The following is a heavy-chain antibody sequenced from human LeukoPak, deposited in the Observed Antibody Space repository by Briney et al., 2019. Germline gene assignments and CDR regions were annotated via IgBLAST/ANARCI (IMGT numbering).Heavy chain of an antibody. CDR2: IYTSGST. CDR1: GGSISSYY. D-gene: IGHD3-10*01. V-gene: IGHV4-4*07. CDR3: AREGAGKHYYGSGSYEGNWFDP. Sequence: SETLSLTCTVSGGSISSYYWSWIRQPAGKGLEWIGRIYTSGSTNYNPSLKSRVTMSVDTSKNQFFLKLSSVTAADTAVYYCAREGAGKHYYGSGSYEGNWFDPWGQGTLVTVSS. J-gene: IGHJ5*02.